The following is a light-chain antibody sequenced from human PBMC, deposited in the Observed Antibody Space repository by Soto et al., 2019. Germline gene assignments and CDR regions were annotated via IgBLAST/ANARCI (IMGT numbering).Light chain of an antibody. CDR1: SSDVGGYNY. CDR3: SSYTSSSTLVV. J-gene: IGLJ2*01. V-gene: IGLV2-14*01. Sequence: QSALTQPASVSGSPGQSITISCTGTSSDVGGYNYVSWYQQHPGKAPKLMIYDVSNRPSGVSNRFSGSKSGNTASLTISGLQADDEAVYYCSSYTSSSTLVVFGGGTKLTVL. CDR2: DVS.